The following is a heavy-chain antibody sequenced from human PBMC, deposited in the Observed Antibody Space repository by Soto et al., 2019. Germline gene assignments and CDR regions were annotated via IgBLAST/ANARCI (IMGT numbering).Heavy chain of an antibody. V-gene: IGHV4-59*08. D-gene: IGHD4-17*01. CDR1: GGSISSYY. CDR2: IYYSGST. Sequence: SETLSLTCTVSGGSISSYYWSWIRQPPGKGLEWIGYIYYSGSTNYNPSLKSRDTISVDTSKNQSSLKLSSVTAADTAVYYCARLDPGDFYYGMDVWGQGTTVTVSS. CDR3: ARLDPGDFYYGMDV. J-gene: IGHJ6*02.